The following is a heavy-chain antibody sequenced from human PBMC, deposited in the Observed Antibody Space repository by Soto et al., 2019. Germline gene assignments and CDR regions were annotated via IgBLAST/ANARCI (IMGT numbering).Heavy chain of an antibody. CDR2: IYYSGST. CDR3: ARAGYDFWSGYQRNFDY. CDR1: GGSISSYY. D-gene: IGHD3-3*01. V-gene: IGHV4-59*01. J-gene: IGHJ4*02. Sequence: SETLSLTCTVSGGSISSYYWSWIRQPPGKGLEWIGYIYYSGSTNYNPSLKSRVTISVDTSKNQFSLKLSSVTAADTAVYYCARAGYDFWSGYQRNFDYWGQGTLVTVSS.